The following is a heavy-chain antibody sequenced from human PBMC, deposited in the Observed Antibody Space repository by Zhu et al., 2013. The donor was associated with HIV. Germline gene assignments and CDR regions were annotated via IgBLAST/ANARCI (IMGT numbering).Heavy chain of an antibody. V-gene: IGHV4-34*01. CDR3: ASGIAVAESTFDY. J-gene: IGHJ4*02. Sequence: VQLLESGGGLVQPGGSLRLSCAASGFTFSSYAMSWIRQPPGKGLEWIGEINHSGSTNYNPSLKSRVTISVDTSKNQFSLKLSSVTAADTAVYYCASGIAVAESTFDYWGQGTLVTVSS. CDR2: INHSGST. D-gene: IGHD6-19*01. CDR1: GFTFSSYA.